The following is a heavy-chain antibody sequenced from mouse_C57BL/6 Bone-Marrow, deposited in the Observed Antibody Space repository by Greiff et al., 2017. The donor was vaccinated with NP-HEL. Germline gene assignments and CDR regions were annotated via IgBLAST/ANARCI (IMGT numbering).Heavy chain of an antibody. D-gene: IGHD1-1*01. CDR1: GYTFTSYG. Sequence: LVESGAELARPGASVKLSCKASGYTFTSYGISWVKQRTGQGLEWIGEIYPRSGNTYYNDKFKGKATLTADKSSSTAYMELRSLTSEDSAVYFCAPITTVVAGDYWGQGTTLTVSS. CDR3: APITTVVAGDY. J-gene: IGHJ2*01. V-gene: IGHV1-81*01. CDR2: IYPRSGNT.